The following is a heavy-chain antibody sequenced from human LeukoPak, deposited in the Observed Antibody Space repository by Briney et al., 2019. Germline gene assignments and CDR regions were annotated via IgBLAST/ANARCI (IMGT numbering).Heavy chain of an antibody. CDR1: GYTFTSYA. CDR3: AKQFQIGVNYFDY. J-gene: IGHJ4*02. Sequence: ASVKVSCKASGYTFTSYAMHWVRQAPGQRLEWMGWISAGNGNTKYSQEFQGRVTITRDTSASTAYMELSSLRSEDTAVYYCAKQFQIGVNYFDYWGQGTPVTVSS. CDR2: ISAGNGNT. D-gene: IGHD3-22*01. V-gene: IGHV1-3*03.